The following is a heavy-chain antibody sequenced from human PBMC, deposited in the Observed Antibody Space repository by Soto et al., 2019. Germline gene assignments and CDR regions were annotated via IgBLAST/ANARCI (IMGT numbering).Heavy chain of an antibody. CDR2: IYYSGST. CDR3: ARSVLRFLEWLPYYDY. CDR1: GGSISSGGYY. D-gene: IGHD3-3*01. V-gene: IGHV4-31*03. Sequence: QVQLQESGPGLVKPSQTLSLTCTVSGGSISSGGYYWSWIRQHPGKGLEWIGYIYYSGSTYYNPSLKSRVTISVDTSKDQFSLKLSSVTAADTAVYYCARSVLRFLEWLPYYDYWVQGTLVTVSS. J-gene: IGHJ4*02.